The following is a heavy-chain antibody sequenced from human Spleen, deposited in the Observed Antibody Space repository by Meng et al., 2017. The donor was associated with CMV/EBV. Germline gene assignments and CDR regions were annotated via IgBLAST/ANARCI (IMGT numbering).Heavy chain of an antibody. CDR2: TYASGSA. J-gene: IGHJ4*02. Sequence: SGGSISGSVDYWAWIRQPPGNGLEWIGSTYASGSAYCKPSLRSRVTISVDTSKNQFSLTLTSVTAADTAVYYCAKDIGYTGYDSFDYWGQGTLVTVSS. V-gene: IGHV4-39*02. CDR1: GGSISGSVDY. CDR3: AKDIGYTGYDSFDY. D-gene: IGHD5-12*01.